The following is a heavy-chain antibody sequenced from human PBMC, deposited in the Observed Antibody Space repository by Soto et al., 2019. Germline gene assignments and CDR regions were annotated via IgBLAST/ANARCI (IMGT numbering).Heavy chain of an antibody. CDR3: ASSILIRDVGFAYLSIFEHHYYYYGIDV. CDR2: IIPIFGTP. CDR1: GGTFKNYA. V-gene: IGHV1-69*01. Sequence: QVQLVQSGAEVKKPGSSVKVSCKASGGTFKNYAMSWVRQAPGQGLEWMGGIIPIFGTPNYAQTFQGRVSITADESTSTAYMELRSLRSEVTAVYYCASSILIRDVGFAYLSIFEHHYYYYGIDVWGQGTAVSVSS. D-gene: IGHD3-16*01. J-gene: IGHJ6*02.